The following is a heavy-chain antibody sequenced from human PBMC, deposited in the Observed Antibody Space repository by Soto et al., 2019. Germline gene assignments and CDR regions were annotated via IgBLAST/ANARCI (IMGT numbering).Heavy chain of an antibody. J-gene: IGHJ6*02. CDR1: GGSFSGYY. D-gene: IGHD2-21*01. Sequence: PSETLSLTCAVYGGSFSGYYWSWIRQPPGKGLEWIGEINHSGSTNYNQSLKSRVTISVDTSKKQFSLKLSSVTAADTAVYYCATSVVVSIEALDVWGQGTTVTVSS. CDR2: INHSGST. V-gene: IGHV4-34*01. CDR3: ATSVVVSIEALDV.